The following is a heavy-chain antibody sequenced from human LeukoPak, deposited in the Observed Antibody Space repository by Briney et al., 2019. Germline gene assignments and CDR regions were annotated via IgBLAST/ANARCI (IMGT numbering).Heavy chain of an antibody. CDR3: ARAGISWYRAFDY. D-gene: IGHD6-13*01. CDR2: ISASGSTI. Sequence: GGSLRLSCAASGFTFSDYYMIWIRQAPGKGLEWVAYISASGSTIYYADSVKDRFTISRDNSNNSLSLQMNSLRAEDTAVYFCARAGISWYRAFDYWGQGTLVTVSS. CDR1: GFTFSDYY. V-gene: IGHV3-11*01. J-gene: IGHJ4*02.